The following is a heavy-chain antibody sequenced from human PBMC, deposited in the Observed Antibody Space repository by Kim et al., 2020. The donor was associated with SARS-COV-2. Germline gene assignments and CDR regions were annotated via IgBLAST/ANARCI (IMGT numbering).Heavy chain of an antibody. CDR1: GFTFSNYG. CDR3: GVYHGAGSHFRY. J-gene: IGHJ4*02. CDR2: FTGDGLT. Sequence: GGSLRLSCAASGFTFSNYGMTWVRQTPGKGLEWVSSFTGDGLTHYADSVKGRFTISRDNYTNMLYLQMNSLRAEDTAVYYCGVYHGAGSHFRYWGQGTLVTVSS. D-gene: IGHD3-10*01. V-gene: IGHV3-23*01.